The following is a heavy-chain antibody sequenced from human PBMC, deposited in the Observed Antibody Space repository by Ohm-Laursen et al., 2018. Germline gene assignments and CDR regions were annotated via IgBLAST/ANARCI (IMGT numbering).Heavy chain of an antibody. CDR1: GGSISSYY. CDR2: IYYSGNT. V-gene: IGHV4-59*07. Sequence: SDTLSLTCTVSGGSISSYYWSWIRQPPGKGLEWIGYIYYSGNTNYNPSLKSRVTISVDTSKNQFSLKLSSLTAADTAVYYCARGNYYDSGAFDIWGQGTVVTVSS. J-gene: IGHJ3*02. D-gene: IGHD3-22*01. CDR3: ARGNYYDSGAFDI.